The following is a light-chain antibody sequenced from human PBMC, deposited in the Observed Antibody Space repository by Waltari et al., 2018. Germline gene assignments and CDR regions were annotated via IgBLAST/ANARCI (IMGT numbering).Light chain of an antibody. Sequence: EIVLTQSPATLYLSPGERAPLSCRASQSVSSYLAWYQQKPGQAPRLLIYDASNRATGIPARFSGSGSGTDFTLTISSLEPEDFAVYYCQQRSNWPVTFGPGTKVDIK. CDR2: DAS. J-gene: IGKJ3*01. CDR3: QQRSNWPVT. V-gene: IGKV3-11*01. CDR1: QSVSSY.